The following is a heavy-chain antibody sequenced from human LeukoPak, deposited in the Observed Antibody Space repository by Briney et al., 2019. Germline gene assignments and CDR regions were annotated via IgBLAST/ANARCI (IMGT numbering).Heavy chain of an antibody. D-gene: IGHD3-9*01. CDR2: ITTSGSTK. V-gene: IGHV3-48*03. J-gene: IGHJ4*02. Sequence: QTGGSLRLSCAASGFTFSNYEMNWVRLAPGKGLEWVSYITTSGSTKYYADSVKGRFTISRDNAKNSLYLQMNSLRAEDTAVYYCARNLNPLLRYFDWSREPVEYWGQGTLVTVSS. CDR3: ARNLNPLLRYFDWSREPVEY. CDR1: GFTFSNYE.